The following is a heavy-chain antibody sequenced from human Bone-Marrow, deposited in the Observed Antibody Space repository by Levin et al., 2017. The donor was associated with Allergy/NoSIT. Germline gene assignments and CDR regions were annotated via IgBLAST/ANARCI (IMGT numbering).Heavy chain of an antibody. Sequence: GGSLRLSCAASGFTFSSYAMSWVRQAPGKGLEWVSAISGSGGSTYYADSVKGRFTISRDNSKNTLYLQMNSLRAEDTAVYYCAKQECSSTSCYYYYYYGMDVWGQGTTVTVSS. D-gene: IGHD2-2*01. CDR3: AKQECSSTSCYYYYYYGMDV. J-gene: IGHJ6*02. CDR2: ISGSGGST. V-gene: IGHV3-23*01. CDR1: GFTFSSYA.